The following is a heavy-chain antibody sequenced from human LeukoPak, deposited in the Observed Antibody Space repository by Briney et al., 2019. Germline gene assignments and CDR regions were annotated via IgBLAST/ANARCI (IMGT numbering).Heavy chain of an antibody. CDR2: INPSGGST. Sequence: GASVKVSCKASGYTFTGYYMHWVRQAPGQGLEWMGIINPSGGSTSYAQKFQGRVIMTRDTSTSTGYMELSSLRSEDTAVYYCARDTNDVLRYFDWSLEYYYGMDVWGQGTTVTVSS. J-gene: IGHJ6*02. CDR3: ARDTNDVLRYFDWSLEYYYGMDV. D-gene: IGHD3-9*01. CDR1: GYTFTGYY. V-gene: IGHV1-46*01.